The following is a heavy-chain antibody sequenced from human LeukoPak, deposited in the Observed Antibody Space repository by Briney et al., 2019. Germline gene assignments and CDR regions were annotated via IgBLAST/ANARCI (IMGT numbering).Heavy chain of an antibody. CDR3: AELGITMIGGV. J-gene: IGHJ6*04. V-gene: IGHV3-7*01. CDR2: MNQDGSEK. CDR1: GFTFSSYA. D-gene: IGHD3-10*02. Sequence: GGCLRLSCAASGFTFSSYAMSWVRQAPGKGLEWVANMNQDGSEKYSVDSVKGRFTISRDNAKNSLYLQMNSLRAEDTAVYYCAELGITMIGGVWGKGTTVTISS.